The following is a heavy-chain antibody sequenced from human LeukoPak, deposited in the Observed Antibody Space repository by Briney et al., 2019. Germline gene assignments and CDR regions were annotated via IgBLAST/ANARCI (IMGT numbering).Heavy chain of an antibody. CDR2: IYSSGST. J-gene: IGHJ6*03. CDR1: GFTVSSNY. CDR3: ATAVVPYYYYVDV. Sequence: GGSLRLSCAASGFTVSSNYMSWVRQAPGKGLEWVSIIYSSGSTYYADSVKGQFTISRDNSKNTLYLQMNSLRAEDTAVYYCATAVVPYYYYVDVWGKGTTVTVSS. V-gene: IGHV3-53*01. D-gene: IGHD2-2*01.